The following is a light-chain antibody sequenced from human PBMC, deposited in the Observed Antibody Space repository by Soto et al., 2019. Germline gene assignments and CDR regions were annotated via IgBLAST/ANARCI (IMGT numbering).Light chain of an antibody. CDR3: QQRGSWIT. Sequence: EIVLTQSPATLSLSPGDRATLSCRASQSVSTYLAWYQQRPGLAPRLLIYDASNRAAGIPARFSGSGSGTVFTLTISSLEPEDSAVYYCQQRGSWITFGQGTRLEIK. CDR2: DAS. V-gene: IGKV3-11*01. J-gene: IGKJ5*01. CDR1: QSVSTY.